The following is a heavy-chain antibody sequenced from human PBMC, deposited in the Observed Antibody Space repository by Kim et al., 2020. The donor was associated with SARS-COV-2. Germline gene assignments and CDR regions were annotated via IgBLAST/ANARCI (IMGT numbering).Heavy chain of an antibody. CDR2: ISSTSNYI. D-gene: IGHD2-15*01. V-gene: IGHV3-21*01. CDR1: GFTFSSNS. J-gene: IGHJ4*02. Sequence: GGSLRLSCGASGFTFSSNSMNWVRQAPGKRLEWVSSISSTSNYIYYADSVKGRFTISRDNAKNSLYLQMNSLRAEDTAVYYCASEGVVTALPDYWGQGTLVTVSS. CDR3: ASEGVVTALPDY.